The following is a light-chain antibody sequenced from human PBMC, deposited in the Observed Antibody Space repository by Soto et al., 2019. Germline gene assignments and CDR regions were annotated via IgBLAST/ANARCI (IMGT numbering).Light chain of an antibody. Sequence: DIQMTQSPSTLSASIGDRVTITCRASQSLSDWLAWYQQKPGKAPKLLIYRASNLERGVPSRFSGSGSGTEFTLTIRSLQPDDFATYYCQQYNGYSRAFGQGTKVEIK. V-gene: IGKV1-5*03. CDR2: RAS. CDR3: QQYNGYSRA. CDR1: QSLSDW. J-gene: IGKJ1*01.